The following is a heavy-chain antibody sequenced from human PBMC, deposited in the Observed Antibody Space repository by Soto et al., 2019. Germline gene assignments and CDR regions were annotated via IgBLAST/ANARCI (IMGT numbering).Heavy chain of an antibody. CDR2: IYWDDDK. V-gene: IGHV2-5*02. D-gene: IGHD3-16*01. J-gene: IGHJ4*02. CDR3: VPGTHGCFDYVYFDY. CDR1: GFSVSSNGAR. Sequence: QITLKESGPPLVKPTQTLTLTCSLSGFSVSSNGARVGWIRQPPGKALEWLALIYWDDDKHYKPSLKTKLTVSQETSKNQVVLTVTDSYPVDTDTCYCVPGTHGCFDYVYFDYWRRGTLVTVAS.